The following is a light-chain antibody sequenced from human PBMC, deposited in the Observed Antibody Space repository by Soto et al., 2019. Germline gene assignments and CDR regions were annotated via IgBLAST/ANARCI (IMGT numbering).Light chain of an antibody. CDR3: SAYAGSSPYV. V-gene: IGLV2-8*01. Sequence: QSALTQPPSASGSPGQSVTISCTGTSSDVGGYNYGSWYQQHPGKAPKLMIYEVSKRPSGVPDRFSGSKSGNTASLTVSGLQDEDEADYDCSAYAGSSPYVFGTGTKLTVL. J-gene: IGLJ1*01. CDR2: EVS. CDR1: SSDVGGYNY.